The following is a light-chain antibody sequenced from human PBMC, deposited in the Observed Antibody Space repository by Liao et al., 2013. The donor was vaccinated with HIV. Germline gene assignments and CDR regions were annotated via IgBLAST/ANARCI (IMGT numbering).Light chain of an antibody. V-gene: IGLV3-1*01. CDR1: KLGDKY. CDR3: QAWDSSNVI. J-gene: IGLJ2*01. CDR2: QDS. Sequence: SYELTQPPSVSVSPGQIASIACSGDKLGDKYASWYQQKPGRSPVLIIYQDSKRPSGIPDRFSGSYSRNTVTLTISGTQAMDEADYYCQAWDSSNVIFGGGTKLTVL.